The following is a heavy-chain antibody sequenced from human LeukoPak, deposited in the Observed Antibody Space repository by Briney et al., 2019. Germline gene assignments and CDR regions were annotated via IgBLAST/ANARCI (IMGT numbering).Heavy chain of an antibody. V-gene: IGHV3-48*03. CDR3: ARVGQGGVLLYATPIPPCYYYYGMDV. CDR1: GFTFSSYE. CDR2: ISSSGSTI. J-gene: IGHJ6*02. Sequence: GGSLRLSCAASGFTFSSYEMNWVRQAPGKGLEWVSYISSSGSTIYYADSVKGRFTISRDNAKNSLYLQMNSLRAEDTAVYYCARVGQGGVLLYATPIPPCYYYYGMDVWGQGTTVTVSS. D-gene: IGHD2-8*01.